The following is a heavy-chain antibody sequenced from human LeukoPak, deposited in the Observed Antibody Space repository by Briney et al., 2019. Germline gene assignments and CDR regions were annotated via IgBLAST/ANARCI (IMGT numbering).Heavy chain of an antibody. CDR2: IYYSGST. J-gene: IGHJ4*02. V-gene: IGHV4-59*01. CDR1: GVSISGYY. CDR3: ARDRSEFDY. Sequence: SETLSLTCTVSGVSISGYYWSWIRQPPGKGLEWIGYIYYSGSTNYNPSLKSRVTISVDTSKNQFSLKLSSVTAADTAVYYCARDRSEFDYWGQGTLVTVSS.